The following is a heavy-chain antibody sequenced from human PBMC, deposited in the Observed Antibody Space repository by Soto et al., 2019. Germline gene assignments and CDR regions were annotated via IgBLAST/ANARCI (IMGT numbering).Heavy chain of an antibody. V-gene: IGHV3-23*01. CDR1: GFPCAPST. CDR2: ISVSVGST. J-gene: IGHJ4*02. D-gene: IGHD2-21*02. Sequence: EVQLLQSGGGLVQSGGSLTLSCGVSGFPCAPSTMSWVRQAPGKGLEWVSTISVSVGSTYSADSVQGRFTVSSDISDNTLFLRMTSLTADDTAVYFCAKRDVPHSTSNAYFYDHWGRAVLVTVSS. CDR3: AKRDVPHSTSNAYFYDH.